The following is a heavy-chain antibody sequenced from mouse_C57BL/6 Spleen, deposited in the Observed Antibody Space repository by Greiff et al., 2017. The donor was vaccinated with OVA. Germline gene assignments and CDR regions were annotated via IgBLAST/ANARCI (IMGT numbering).Heavy chain of an antibody. CDR3: ARDRVITTAHYSAMDY. V-gene: IGHV1-76*01. D-gene: IGHD1-1*01. CDR1: GYTFTDYY. Sequence: QVQLPQSGAELVRPGASVKLSCKASGYTFTDYYINWVKQRPGQGLEWIARIYPGSGNTYYNEKFKGKATLTAEKSSITAYMQLSILTSEDSAVYCCARDRVITTAHYSAMDYWGQGTSGTVSS. J-gene: IGHJ4*01. CDR2: IYPGSGNT.